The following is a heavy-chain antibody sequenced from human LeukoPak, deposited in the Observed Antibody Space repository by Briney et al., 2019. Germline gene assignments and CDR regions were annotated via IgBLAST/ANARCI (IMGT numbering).Heavy chain of an antibody. J-gene: IGHJ6*02. CDR1: GFTFSSYW. D-gene: IGHD3-16*01. V-gene: IGHV3-74*01. CDR2: INSDGRST. Sequence: GGSLRLSCAASGFTFSSYWRHWVRQAPGKGLVWVSRINSDGRSTSYADSVKGRFTISRDNAENTLYLQMNSLRAEDTAVYYCARDLGSAPYGMDVWGQGTTVTVSS. CDR3: ARDLGSAPYGMDV.